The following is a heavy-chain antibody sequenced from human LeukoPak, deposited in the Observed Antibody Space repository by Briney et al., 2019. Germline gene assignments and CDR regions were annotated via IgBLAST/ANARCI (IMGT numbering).Heavy chain of an antibody. Sequence: MGWINPNIGGTNYAQKFQGRVTMTRDTSISTAYMELSRLRPDDTAVYYCARVLTGPVAGDYWGQGTLVTVSS. V-gene: IGHV1-2*02. D-gene: IGHD6-19*01. J-gene: IGHJ4*02. CDR3: ARVLTGPVAGDY. CDR2: INPNIGGT.